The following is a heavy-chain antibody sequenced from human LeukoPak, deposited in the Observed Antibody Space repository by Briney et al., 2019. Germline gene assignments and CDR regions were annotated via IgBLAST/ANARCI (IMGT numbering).Heavy chain of an antibody. CDR1: GGSISSYY. CDR3: ARGAAMVRGYGMDV. CDR2: IYYSGST. Sequence: PSETLSLTCTVSGGSISSYYWSWIRQPPEKGLEWIGYIYYSGSTNYSPSLKSRVTISVDTSKNQFSLKLSSVTAADTAVYYCARGAAMVRGYGMDVWGQGTTVTVSS. J-gene: IGHJ6*02. D-gene: IGHD5-18*01. V-gene: IGHV4-59*01.